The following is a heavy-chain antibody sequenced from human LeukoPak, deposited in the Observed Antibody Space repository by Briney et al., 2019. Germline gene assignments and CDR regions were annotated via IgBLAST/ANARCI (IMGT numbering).Heavy chain of an antibody. Sequence: GGSLRLSCAASGFTFGTYAMSWVRQAPGKGLEWVSLIIGSGNSIHYADSVKGRFTISRDNFKNTVFLQLNGLRPEDTAVYYCAKHGDNVWGSFRFGLDYWGQGTLVTVSS. D-gene: IGHD3-16*02. V-gene: IGHV3-23*01. CDR1: GFTFGTYA. J-gene: IGHJ4*02. CDR3: AKHGDNVWGSFRFGLDY. CDR2: IIGSGNSI.